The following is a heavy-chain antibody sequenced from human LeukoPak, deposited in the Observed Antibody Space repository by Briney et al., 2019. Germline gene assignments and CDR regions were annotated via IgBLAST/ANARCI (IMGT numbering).Heavy chain of an antibody. CDR2: ISSSGSTI. Sequence: GGSLRLSCAASGFTSSDYYMSWIRQAPGKGLEWVSYISSSGSTIYYADSVKGRFTISRDNAKNSLYLQMNSLRAEDTAVYYCARDSTSGYSYAVDYWGQGTPVTVSS. J-gene: IGHJ4*02. D-gene: IGHD5-18*01. CDR3: ARDSTSGYSYAVDY. CDR1: GFTSSDYY. V-gene: IGHV3-11*01.